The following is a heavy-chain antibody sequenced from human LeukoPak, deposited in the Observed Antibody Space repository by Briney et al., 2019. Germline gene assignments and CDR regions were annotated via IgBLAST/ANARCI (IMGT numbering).Heavy chain of an antibody. CDR1: GGSFSGYY. CDR3: ARAHSPSIYCSSTSCYVPQFDP. J-gene: IGHJ5*02. Sequence: SETLSLTCAVYGGSFSGYYWSWIRQPPGKGLEWIGEINHSGSTNYNPSLKSRVTISVDTSKNQFSLKLSSVTAADTAVYYCARAHSPSIYCSSTSCYVPQFDPWGQGTLVTVSS. CDR2: INHSGST. D-gene: IGHD2-2*01. V-gene: IGHV4-34*01.